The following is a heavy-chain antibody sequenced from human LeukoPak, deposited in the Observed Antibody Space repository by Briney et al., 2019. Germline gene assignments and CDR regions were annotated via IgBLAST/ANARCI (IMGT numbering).Heavy chain of an antibody. CDR1: GYTLTELS. CDR2: IIPIFGTA. J-gene: IGHJ6*02. CDR3: ARGYCSGGSCYSPESYYYYGMDV. V-gene: IGHV1-69*13. D-gene: IGHD2-15*01. Sequence: SVKVSCKVSGYTLTELSMHWVRQAPGKGLEWMGGIIPIFGTANYAQKFQGRVTITADESTSTAYMELSSLRSEDTAVYYCARGYCSGGSCYSPESYYYYGMDVWGQGTTVTVSS.